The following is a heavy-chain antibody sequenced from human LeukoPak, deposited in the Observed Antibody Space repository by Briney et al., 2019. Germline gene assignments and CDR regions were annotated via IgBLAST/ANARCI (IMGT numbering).Heavy chain of an antibody. Sequence: GGSLRLSCTASGFTFGDYAMSWVRQAPGKGLEWVGFIRSKAYGGTTEYAASVKGRFTISRDDSKSIAYLQMNSLKTEDTAVYYCTRKGYYDILTGYWGPYYYMDVWGKGTTVTISS. D-gene: IGHD3-9*01. CDR3: TRKGYYDILTGYWGPYYYMDV. CDR2: IRSKAYGGTT. J-gene: IGHJ6*03. V-gene: IGHV3-49*04. CDR1: GFTFGDYA.